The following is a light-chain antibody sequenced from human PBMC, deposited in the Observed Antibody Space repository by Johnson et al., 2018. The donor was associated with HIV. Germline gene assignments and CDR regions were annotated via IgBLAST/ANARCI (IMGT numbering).Light chain of an antibody. J-gene: IGLJ1*01. V-gene: IGLV1-51*01. CDR2: DTY. Sequence: QSVLTQPPSVSAAPGQKVTISCSGSNSNIGNNYISWYQQLPRTAPKLLIYDTYKRPSGIPDRFSASKSGTSATLGITGLQTGDEADYYCGTWDSSLNAQVFGAGTKVTVL. CDR1: NSNIGNNY. CDR3: GTWDSSLNAQV.